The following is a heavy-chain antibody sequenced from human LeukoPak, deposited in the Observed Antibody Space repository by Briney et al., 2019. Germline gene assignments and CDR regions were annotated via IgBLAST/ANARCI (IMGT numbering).Heavy chain of an antibody. V-gene: IGHV3-53*01. CDR3: ARGRIAVAGPFDY. J-gene: IGHJ4*02. CDR1: GFTVSSNY. Sequence: GGSLRLSCAASGFTVSSNYMNWVRQAPGEGLEWVSVIYSGGSTYYADSVKGRFTISRDNSKNTLYLQMNSLRAEDMAVYYCARGRIAVAGPFDYWGQGTLVTVSS. CDR2: IYSGGST. D-gene: IGHD6-19*01.